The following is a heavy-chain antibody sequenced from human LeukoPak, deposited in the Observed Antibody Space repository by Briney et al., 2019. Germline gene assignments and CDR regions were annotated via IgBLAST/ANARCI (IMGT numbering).Heavy chain of an antibody. Sequence: HPGGSLRLSCVASGFTFSSYWMTWVRQAPGKGLEWLANIKEDGSIQYYLDSVRGRFTISRDNAKTSVYLQLNSLRADDTAVYYCPRDVWTGVAVSDYWGQGTLVTVSS. V-gene: IGHV3-7*01. CDR1: GFTFSSYW. CDR2: IKEDGSIQ. CDR3: PRDVWTGVAVSDY. J-gene: IGHJ4*02. D-gene: IGHD6-19*01.